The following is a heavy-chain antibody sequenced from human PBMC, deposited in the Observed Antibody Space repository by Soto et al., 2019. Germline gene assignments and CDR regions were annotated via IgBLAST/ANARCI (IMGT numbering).Heavy chain of an antibody. V-gene: IGHV3-21*01. CDR1: GFTFNNYG. J-gene: IGHJ4*02. D-gene: IGHD2-2*01. CDR2: VSKSGYT. Sequence: GGSLRLSCTVSGFTFNNYGINWVRQAPGKGLEWVSSVSKSGYTYYSDSVKGRFTISRDNAKNSVSLQMNTLRVEDTAVYYCAREDSIIIPAVSDFWGQGTLVTVSS. CDR3: AREDSIIIPAVSDF.